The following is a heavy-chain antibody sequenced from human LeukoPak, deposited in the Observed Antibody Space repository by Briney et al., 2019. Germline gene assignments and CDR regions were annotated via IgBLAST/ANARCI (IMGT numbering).Heavy chain of an antibody. CDR3: ARDFYYDSSGYYYGY. CDR1: GFTFSSYW. J-gene: IGHJ4*02. D-gene: IGHD3-22*01. CDR2: IKQDGSEK. V-gene: IGHV3-7*01. Sequence: GGSLRLSCAASGFTFSSYWMSWVRQAPGKGLEWVANIKQDGSEKYYVDSVKGRFTISRDNAKNSLYLQMNSLRAEDTAVYYCARDFYYDSSGYYYGYWGQGTLATVSS.